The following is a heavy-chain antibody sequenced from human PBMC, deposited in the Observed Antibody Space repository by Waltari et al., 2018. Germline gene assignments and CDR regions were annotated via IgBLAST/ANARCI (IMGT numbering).Heavy chain of an antibody. CDR2: ISYDGSNK. CDR3: AKEGSRGAFYYYGMDV. D-gene: IGHD6-13*01. Sequence: QVQLVESGGGVVQPGRSLRLSCAASGFTFSSYGMHWVRQAPGKGLEWVAVISYDGSNKYYADSVKGRFTISRDNSKNTLYLQMNSLRAEDTAVYYCAKEGSRGAFYYYGMDVWGQGTTVTVSS. V-gene: IGHV3-30*18. CDR1: GFTFSSYG. J-gene: IGHJ6*02.